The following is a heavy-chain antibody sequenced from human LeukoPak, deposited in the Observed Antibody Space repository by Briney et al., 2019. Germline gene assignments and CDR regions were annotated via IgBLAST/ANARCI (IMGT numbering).Heavy chain of an antibody. V-gene: IGHV4-61*02. CDR1: GGSISSGSYY. D-gene: IGHD1-7*01. CDR2: IYTSGST. Sequence: SETLSLTCTVSGGSISSGSYYWSWIRQPAGKGLEWIGRIYTSGSTNYNPSLKSRVTISVDTSKNQFSLKLSSVTAADTAVYYCARILRITGTPEGWFDPWGQGTLVTVSS. J-gene: IGHJ5*02. CDR3: ARILRITGTPEGWFDP.